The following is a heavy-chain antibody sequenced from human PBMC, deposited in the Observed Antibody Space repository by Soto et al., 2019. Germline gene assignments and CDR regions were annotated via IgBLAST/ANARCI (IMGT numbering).Heavy chain of an antibody. J-gene: IGHJ5*02. CDR2: IKEDGSDK. Sequence: PGGSLRLSCAASGFTFSNYWMSWVHQAPGKGLEWVANIKEDGSDKYYVDSVKGRFTISRDNAENSLYLQMNNLRAEDTAVYYCARLPRTAETAWGQGTLVTVSS. CDR3: ARLPRTAETA. CDR1: GFTFSNYW. V-gene: IGHV3-7*01. D-gene: IGHD1-1*01.